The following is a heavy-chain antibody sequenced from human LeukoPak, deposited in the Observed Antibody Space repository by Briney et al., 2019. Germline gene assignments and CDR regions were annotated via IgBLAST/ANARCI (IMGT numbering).Heavy chain of an antibody. V-gene: IGHV1-18*01. Sequence: ASVKVSCKASGYTFTSYGISWVRQAPGQGPEWMGWISAYNGNTNYAQKLQGRVTMTTDTSTSTAYMELRSLRSDDTAVYYCARDYYDSSGQMFDYWGQGTLVTVSS. CDR2: ISAYNGNT. CDR1: GYTFTSYG. J-gene: IGHJ4*02. D-gene: IGHD3-22*01. CDR3: ARDYYDSSGQMFDY.